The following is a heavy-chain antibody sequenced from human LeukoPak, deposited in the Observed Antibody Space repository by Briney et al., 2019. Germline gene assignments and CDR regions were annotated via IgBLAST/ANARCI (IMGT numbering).Heavy chain of an antibody. V-gene: IGHV1-46*01. J-gene: IGHJ4*02. CDR1: GYTFIGYY. D-gene: IGHD6-6*01. Sequence: ASVTVSCKASGYTFIGYYMHWVRQAPGQGLEWMGIINPSGGSTSYAQKFQGRVTMTRDMSTSTVYMELSSLRSEDTAVYYCARHSSSTPAGDYWGQGTLVTVSS. CDR2: INPSGGST. CDR3: ARHSSSTPAGDY.